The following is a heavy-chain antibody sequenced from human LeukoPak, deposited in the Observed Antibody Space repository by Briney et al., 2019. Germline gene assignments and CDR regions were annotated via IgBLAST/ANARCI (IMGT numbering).Heavy chain of an antibody. CDR3: ATLRYSSSWFNY. CDR1: GGSFSDYY. CDR2: INHSGST. D-gene: IGHD6-13*01. V-gene: IGHV4-34*01. Sequence: PSETLSLTCAVYGGSFSDYYWTWIRQPPGKGLEWIGEINHSGSTNYNPSLKSRVTISVDTSKNQFSLRLSSVTAADTAVYYCATLRYSSSWFNYWGQGTLVTVSS. J-gene: IGHJ4*02.